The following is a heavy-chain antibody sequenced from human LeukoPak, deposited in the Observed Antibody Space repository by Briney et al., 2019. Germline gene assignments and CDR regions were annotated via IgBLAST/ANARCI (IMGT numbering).Heavy chain of an antibody. J-gene: IGHJ5*02. D-gene: IGHD2-15*01. CDR3: ARPTFAYCSGGSCYGFGWFDP. CDR2: IFPGDSDT. V-gene: IGHV5-51*01. Sequence: GESLKISCKGSGYSFTSYWIGWVRQMPGKGLEWMGIIFPGDSDTTYSPSFQGQVTISADKSISTAYLQWSSLKASDTAMYYCARPTFAYCSGGSCYGFGWFDPWGQGTLVTVSS. CDR1: GYSFTSYW.